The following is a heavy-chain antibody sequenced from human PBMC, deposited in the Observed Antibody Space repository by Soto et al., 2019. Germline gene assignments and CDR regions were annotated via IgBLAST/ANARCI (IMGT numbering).Heavy chain of an antibody. CDR1: GGSISSGGYY. J-gene: IGHJ6*02. CDR3: AREGYYYDSSGSRTPGRGMDV. Sequence: SETLSLTCTVSGGSISSGGYYWSWIRQHPGKGLEWIGYIYYSGSTYYNPSLKSRVTISVDTSKNQFSLKLSSVTAADTAVYYCAREGYYYDSSGSRTPGRGMDVWGQGTTVTVSS. D-gene: IGHD3-22*01. V-gene: IGHV4-31*03. CDR2: IYYSGST.